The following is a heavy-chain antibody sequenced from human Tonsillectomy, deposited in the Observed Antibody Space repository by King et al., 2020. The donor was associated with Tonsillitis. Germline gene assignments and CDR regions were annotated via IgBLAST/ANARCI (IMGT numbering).Heavy chain of an antibody. CDR1: GFTFSDYT. D-gene: IGHD1-1*01. V-gene: IGHV3-21*01. Sequence: VQLVESGGGLVKPGGSLRLSCAASGFTFSDYTMNWVRQAPGKGLEWVSSISSSSSYIYYADSVKGRFTISRDNAKNSLYLQMNSLRAEDTAVYYWAGGNLGGNDPTDDAFDIWGQGTMVTGSS. J-gene: IGHJ3*02. CDR2: ISSSSSYI. CDR3: AGGNLGGNDPTDDAFDI.